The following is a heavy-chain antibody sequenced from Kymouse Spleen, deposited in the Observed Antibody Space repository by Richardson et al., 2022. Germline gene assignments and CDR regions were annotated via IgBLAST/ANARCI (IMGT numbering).Heavy chain of an antibody. Sequence: EVQLVESGGGLVQPGGSLRLSCAASGFTFSSYAMSWVRQAPGKGLEWVSAISGSGGSTYYADSVKGRFTISRDNSKNTLYLQMNSLRAEDTAVYYCAKDFVVVTAIPGNWFDPWGQGTLVTVSS. J-gene: IGHJ5*02. CDR2: ISGSGGST. V-gene: IGHV3-23*04. D-gene: IGHD2-21*02. CDR3: AKDFVVVTAIPGNWFDP. CDR1: GFTFSSYA.